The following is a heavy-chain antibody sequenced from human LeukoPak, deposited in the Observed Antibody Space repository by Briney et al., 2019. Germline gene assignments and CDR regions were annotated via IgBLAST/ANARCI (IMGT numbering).Heavy chain of an antibody. J-gene: IGHJ4*02. V-gene: IGHV4-39*07. D-gene: IGHD1-14*01. CDR1: GGSISSSSYY. Sequence: SETLSLTCTVSGGSISSSSYYWGWIRQPPGKGLEWIGSIYYSGSTYSNPSLKSRVTISVDTAKNQCSLKLSSVTAADTAVYYCARDSESSDNYFDYWGQGTLVTVSS. CDR2: IYYSGST. CDR3: ARDSESSDNYFDY.